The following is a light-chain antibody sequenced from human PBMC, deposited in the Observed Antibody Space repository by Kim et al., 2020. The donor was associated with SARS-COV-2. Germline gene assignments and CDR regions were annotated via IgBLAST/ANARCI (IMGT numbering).Light chain of an antibody. CDR3: QAWDSSTGV. Sequence: SYELTQPPSVSVSPGQTASITCSGDKLGDKYACWYQQKPGQSPVLVIYQDSKRPSGIPERFSGSNSGNTATLTISGTQAMDEADYYCQAWDSSTGVFGGWTQLTVL. V-gene: IGLV3-1*01. J-gene: IGLJ2*01. CDR2: QDS. CDR1: KLGDKY.